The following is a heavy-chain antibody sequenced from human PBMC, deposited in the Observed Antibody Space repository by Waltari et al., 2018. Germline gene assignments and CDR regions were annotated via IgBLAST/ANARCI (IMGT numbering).Heavy chain of an antibody. CDR2: INPSGGST. V-gene: IGHV1-46*01. CDR1: GYTFTSYY. Sequence: QVQLVQSGAEVKKPGASVKVSCKASGYTFTSYYMHWVRQAPGQGLEWMGIINPSGGSTSYGQKFQGRGTMTRDTSTSTVYMELGSLRSEDTAVYYCARESEMATGGFDYWGQGTLVTVSS. CDR3: ARESEMATGGFDY. J-gene: IGHJ4*02. D-gene: IGHD2-8*02.